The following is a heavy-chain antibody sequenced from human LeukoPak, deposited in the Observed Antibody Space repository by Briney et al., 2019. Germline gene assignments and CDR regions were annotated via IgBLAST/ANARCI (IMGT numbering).Heavy chain of an antibody. V-gene: IGHV1-69*10. Sequence: GASVKVSCKASGVTFSDYALNWVRQAPGQGLEWMGVFIPILDTANSTQKFQGRPTITADISTNTVYMELSSLRFDDTAVYFCAGIPVFGVVLHQEPVWGKGTTDTVSS. CDR3: AGIPVFGVVLHQEPV. D-gene: IGHD3-3*01. CDR2: FIPILDTA. CDR1: GVTFSDYA. J-gene: IGHJ6*03.